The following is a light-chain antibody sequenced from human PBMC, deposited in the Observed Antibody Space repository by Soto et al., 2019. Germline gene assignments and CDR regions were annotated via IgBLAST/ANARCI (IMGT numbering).Light chain of an antibody. J-gene: IGKJ1*01. CDR3: RQFGGSLTWT. Sequence: VLRQAPGSLSWSPCDSAPLSCRARQSVFSSYLALYQQKPCQYPRIXSSGEXSRGTGILERFSGSGSGRDFTLTISRLEPEECSFSYCRQFGGSLTWTFGQGTKVDIK. CDR2: GEX. CDR1: QSVFSSY. V-gene: IGKV3-20*01.